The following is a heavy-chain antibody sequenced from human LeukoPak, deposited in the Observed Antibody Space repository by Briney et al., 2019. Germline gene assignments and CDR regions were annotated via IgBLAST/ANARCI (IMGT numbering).Heavy chain of an antibody. CDR1: GYTFTSYY. D-gene: IGHD2-2*01. CDR3: ARDSLSIVVVPAAPNPGFDP. CDR2: INPSGGST. Sequence: ASVKVPCKASGYTFTSYYMHWVRQAPGQGLEWMGIINPSGGSTSYAQKFQGRVTMTRDTSTSTVYMELSSLRSEDTAVYYCARDSLSIVVVPAAPNPGFDPWGQGTLVTVSS. V-gene: IGHV1-46*01. J-gene: IGHJ5*02.